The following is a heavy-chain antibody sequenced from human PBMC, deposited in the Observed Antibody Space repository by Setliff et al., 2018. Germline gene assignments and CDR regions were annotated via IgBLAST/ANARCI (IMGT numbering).Heavy chain of an antibody. CDR3: TPSVATITAGDVEASDV. CDR1: GYTFTGPY. D-gene: IGHD3-16*01. V-gene: IGHV1-2*02. Sequence: ASVKVSCKASGYTFTGPYMHWVRQAPGQGLEWMGWINPDTGYSEYAQKFQGRVTLTRDTSLTTAYMELRSLTSDDTAVYYCTPSVATITAGDVEASDVWGKGTPVTVSS. J-gene: IGHJ6*04. CDR2: INPDTGYS.